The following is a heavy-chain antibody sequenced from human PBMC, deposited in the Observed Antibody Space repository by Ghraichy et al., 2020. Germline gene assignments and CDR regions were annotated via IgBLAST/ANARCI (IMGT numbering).Heavy chain of an antibody. V-gene: IGHV3-23*01. CDR3: AKWLKSGYYVVDY. J-gene: IGHJ4*02. CDR2: ASATGGAT. Sequence: GVLRLSCVASGFTYATYAMSWVRQAPGKGLEWVSAASATGGATYYADSVKGRFTISRDNSKHTLNLQMNSLRVEDTAVYYCAKWLKSGYYVVDYWGPGTLVTVST. CDR1: GFTYATYA. D-gene: IGHD3-3*01.